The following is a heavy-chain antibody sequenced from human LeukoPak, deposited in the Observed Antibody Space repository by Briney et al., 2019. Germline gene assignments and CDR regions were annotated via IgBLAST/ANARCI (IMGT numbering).Heavy chain of an antibody. CDR1: GDSVSSNSAA. V-gene: IGHV6-1*01. D-gene: IGHD6-13*01. Sequence: SQTLSLTCAISGDSVSSNSAAQIWIRQSPSRGLEWLGRTYYRSKWYNDYAVSVKSRITINPDTSKSQFSLQLNSVTPEDTAVYYCARDPQAAGYFDYWGQGTLVTVSS. CDR3: ARDPQAAGYFDY. CDR2: TYYRSKWYN. J-gene: IGHJ4*02.